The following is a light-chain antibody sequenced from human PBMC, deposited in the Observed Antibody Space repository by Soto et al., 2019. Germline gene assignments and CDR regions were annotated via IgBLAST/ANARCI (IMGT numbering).Light chain of an antibody. CDR2: KAS. Sequence: DIQMTQSPSTLSASVGDRVTITCRASESISDWLAWYQQKPGKAPQLLIYKASNLESGVPSRFGGSGSGTDFTLAISSLQPDDYAIYYCQQYSTYARTFGQGTKVEIK. CDR1: ESISDW. V-gene: IGKV1-5*03. J-gene: IGKJ1*01. CDR3: QQYSTYART.